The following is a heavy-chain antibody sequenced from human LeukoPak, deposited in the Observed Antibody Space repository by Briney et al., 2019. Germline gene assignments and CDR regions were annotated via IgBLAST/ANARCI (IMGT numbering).Heavy chain of an antibody. V-gene: IGHV3-48*03. CDR3: ARSARLMKGVVEVTALDD. J-gene: IGHJ4*02. CDR1: GFTFRSYE. Sequence: GGSLTLSCEDSGFTFRSYEMNWVRQAPGKGLEWIAYLSSSGRAFSYADSVEGRFTIARDNAKNSVYLEMNSLRADDTAVYYCARSARLMKGVVEVTALDDWGQGTLVTVSS. CDR2: LSSSGRAF. D-gene: IGHD3-3*01.